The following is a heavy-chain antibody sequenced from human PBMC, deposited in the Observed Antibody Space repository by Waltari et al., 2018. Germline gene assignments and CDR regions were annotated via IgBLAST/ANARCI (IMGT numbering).Heavy chain of an antibody. V-gene: IGHV3-53*01. D-gene: IGHD3-10*01. J-gene: IGHJ4*02. Sequence: EVRLVESGGDLVQPGGSLRLSCAASGFPVSRDYMNWLRQAPGKGLEWVAVSYSGCSANNTDSGKGLFIVSSDNSRNTLYLQMNGLRADDTAIYYCARGHRGSRPLWGQGTLVTVSS. CDR1: GFPVSRDY. CDR2: SYSGCSA. CDR3: ARGHRGSRPL.